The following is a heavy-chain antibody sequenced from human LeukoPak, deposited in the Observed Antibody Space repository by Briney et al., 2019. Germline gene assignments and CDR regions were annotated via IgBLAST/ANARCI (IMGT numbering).Heavy chain of an antibody. Sequence: GGSLRLSCAASGFTFSDYYMSWIRQAPGKGLEWVSYISSSGSTIYYADSVKGRFTISRDNAKNSLYPQMNSLRAEDTAVYYCARDLMIAEVHYWGQGTLVTVSS. CDR3: ARDLMIAEVHY. CDR2: ISSSGSTI. CDR1: GFTFSDYY. V-gene: IGHV3-11*01. D-gene: IGHD3-22*01. J-gene: IGHJ4*02.